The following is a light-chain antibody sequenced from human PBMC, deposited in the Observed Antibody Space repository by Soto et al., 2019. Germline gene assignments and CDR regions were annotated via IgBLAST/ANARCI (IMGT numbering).Light chain of an antibody. Sequence: EIVLTQSPATLSLSPGERASLSCRASQSVSYYLAWYQQKPGQAPRLLIYDSSSRATGIPARFSGTGSGTDFTLTISSLQPEDSAVYHCQQRSSYPRTFGGGTIVHIK. CDR2: DSS. J-gene: IGKJ4*01. V-gene: IGKV3-11*01. CDR1: QSVSYY. CDR3: QQRSSYPRT.